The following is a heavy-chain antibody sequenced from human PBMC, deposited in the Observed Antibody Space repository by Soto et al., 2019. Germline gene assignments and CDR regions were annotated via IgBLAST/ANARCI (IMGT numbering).Heavy chain of an antibody. V-gene: IGHV1-3*05. CDR3: ARSIVVVTALDY. Sequence: QVQLVQSGAEEKKPGASVKVSCKASGYTFTSYATHWVRQAPGQRLEWMGWINAGNGNTKYSQKFQGRVTITRDTSASTAYMELSSLRSEDTAVSYCARSIVVVTALDYWGQGTLVTVSS. J-gene: IGHJ4*02. CDR2: INAGNGNT. CDR1: GYTFTSYA. D-gene: IGHD2-21*02.